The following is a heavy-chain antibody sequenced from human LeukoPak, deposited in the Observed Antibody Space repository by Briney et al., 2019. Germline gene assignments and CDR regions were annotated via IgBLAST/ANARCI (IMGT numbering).Heavy chain of an antibody. CDR3: AREEWDRGRGYFDY. D-gene: IGHD1-26*01. CDR1: GYTFTGYY. Sequence: GSVKVSCKASGYTFTGYYMHWVRQAPGQGLEWMGWINPNSGGTNYAQKFQGRVTMTRDTSISTAYMELSRLRSDDTAVYYWAREEWDRGRGYFDYWGQGTLATVSS. J-gene: IGHJ4*02. V-gene: IGHV1-2*02. CDR2: INPNSGGT.